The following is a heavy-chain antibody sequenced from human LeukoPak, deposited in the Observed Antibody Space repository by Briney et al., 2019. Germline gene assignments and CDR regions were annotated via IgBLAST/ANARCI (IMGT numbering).Heavy chain of an antibody. CDR1: GFIFSNCA. CDR3: AKSMTRGYDAFDI. J-gene: IGHJ3*02. D-gene: IGHD2/OR15-2a*01. Sequence: GGSLRLSCAASGFIFSNCAMNWVRQVPGKGLEWVSSISGGGSNTFYADSAKGRFTISRDNSKNTLHLHMNSVRAGDTAVYYCAKSMTRGYDAFDIWGQGTMVTVSS. V-gene: IGHV3-23*01. CDR2: ISGGGSNT.